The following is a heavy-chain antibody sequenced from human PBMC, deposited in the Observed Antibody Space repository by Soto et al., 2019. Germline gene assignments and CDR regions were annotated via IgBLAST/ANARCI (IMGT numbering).Heavy chain of an antibody. J-gene: IGHJ6*02. CDR1: VFSFSSFA. CDR3: AKTRGAMIYAISVYGMDV. D-gene: IGHD2-8*01. CDR2: NSGSADST. V-gene: IGHV3-23*01. Sequence: PGGALRLSCEASVFSFSSFAMNWVRQAPGKEQEWATINSGSADSTFYADTVKGRFTISRDNSKSTLYLQINSLRAEDTAVYYCAKTRGAMIYAISVYGMDVWGQGTTVTVSS.